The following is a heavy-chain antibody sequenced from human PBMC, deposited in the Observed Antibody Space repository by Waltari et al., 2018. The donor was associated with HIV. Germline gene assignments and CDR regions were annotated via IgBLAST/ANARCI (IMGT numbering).Heavy chain of an antibody. D-gene: IGHD5-18*01. CDR1: GGSIRSGSYY. Sequence: QVQLQESGPGLVKPSQTLSLTCTVSGGSIRSGSYYWSWIRQPAGKGLEWIGRIYTSGSTNYNPSLKSRVTISVDTSKNQFSLKLSSVTAADTAVYYCARGDTAMSVDYWGQGTLVTVSS. V-gene: IGHV4-61*02. CDR2: IYTSGST. CDR3: ARGDTAMSVDY. J-gene: IGHJ4*02.